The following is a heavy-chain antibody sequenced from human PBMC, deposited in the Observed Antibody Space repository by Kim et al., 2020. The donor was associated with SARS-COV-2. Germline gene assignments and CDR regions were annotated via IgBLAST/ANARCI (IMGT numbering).Heavy chain of an antibody. Sequence: SETLSLTCTVSAGSISSSSYYWSWIRQPPGNGLEWFGSLYYSRSTHYNASLKSRVTVSVGTSHFSLRRNSVTAADTAGYSCARLWLADSIGGSEVDYRG. CDR3: ARLWLADSIGGSEVDY. CDR2: LYYSRST. D-gene: IGHD6-19*01. V-gene: IGHV4-39*02. CDR1: AGSISSSSYY. J-gene: IGHJ4*01.